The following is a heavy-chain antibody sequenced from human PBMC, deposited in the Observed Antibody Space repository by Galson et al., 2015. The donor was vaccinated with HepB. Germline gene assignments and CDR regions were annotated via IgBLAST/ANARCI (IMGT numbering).Heavy chain of an antibody. CDR1: RFMFSTYG. J-gene: IGHJ6*02. Sequence: SLRLSCAASRFMFSTYGMHWVRQAPGKGLEWVALISFDGSNKYYADSVKGRFTISRDNSKSTLYLQMNSLRAEDTAVSYWARDLGRRDAAGYPYYYGMDVGGQGTTVAVSS. D-gene: IGHD6-13*01. CDR3: ARDLGRRDAAGYPYYYGMDV. V-gene: IGHV3-33*08. CDR2: ISFDGSNK.